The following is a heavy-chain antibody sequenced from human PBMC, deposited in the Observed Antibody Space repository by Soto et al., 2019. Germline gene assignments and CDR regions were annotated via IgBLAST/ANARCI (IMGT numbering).Heavy chain of an antibody. CDR1: GLTFSNYG. CDR2: ISGSGDST. J-gene: IGHJ4*02. D-gene: IGHD3-22*01. CDR3: AKQWGSGYYPFDY. V-gene: IGHV3-23*01. Sequence: EVQVLESGGGLVQPGGSLRLSCAASGLTFSNYGMSWVRQAPGKGLEWVSAISGSGDSTYYAASVKGRFTISRDNSKNTLYLQMNSLRAEDTAVYYCAKQWGSGYYPFDYWGQGTLVTVSS.